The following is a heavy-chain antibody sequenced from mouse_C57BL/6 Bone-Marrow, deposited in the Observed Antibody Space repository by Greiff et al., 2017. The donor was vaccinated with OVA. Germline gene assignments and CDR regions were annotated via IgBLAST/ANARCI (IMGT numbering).Heavy chain of an antibody. CDR2: IRVKSDNYAT. V-gene: IGHV6-3*01. J-gene: IGHJ3*01. CDR3: TKSPHYYGSSWFAY. Sequence: EVIPVESGGGLVQPGGSMKLPCVSPGFTFRKYWMNWVRQSPEKGLEWVAQIRVKSDNYATNYGGAVKGRFTISRDDSKSSVYLQMNNLRAEDTGIHYCTKSPHYYGSSWFAYWGQGTLVTVSA. D-gene: IGHD1-1*01. CDR1: GFTFRKYW.